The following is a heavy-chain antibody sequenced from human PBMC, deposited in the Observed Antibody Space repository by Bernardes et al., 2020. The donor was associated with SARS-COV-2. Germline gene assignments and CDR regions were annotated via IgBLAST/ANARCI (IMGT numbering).Heavy chain of an antibody. CDR2: ISTTSSYI. J-gene: IGHJ4*02. D-gene: IGHD6-19*01. CDR3: ARHFVAGTTYPIDY. V-gene: IGHV3-21*01. CDR1: GFTFRSHS. Sequence: GGSLRPSCAASGFTFRSHSMTWVRQAPGQGLEWVSSISTTSSYIYYADSVKGRFTISRDNAKNSLSLQMNSLRAEDTALYYCARHFVAGTTYPIDYWGPGTLVTVSS.